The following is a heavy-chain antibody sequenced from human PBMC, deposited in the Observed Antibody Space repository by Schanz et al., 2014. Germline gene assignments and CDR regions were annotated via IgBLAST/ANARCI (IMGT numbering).Heavy chain of an antibody. D-gene: IGHD2-21*01. V-gene: IGHV3-53*01. J-gene: IGHJ3*01. CDR1: GFSVSTNY. CDR3: ARDEGRDGYNLAFDV. CDR2: LYINAGST. Sequence: EVQLVESGGCLIQPGGSLRLSCAVSGFSVSTNYMSWARQAPGKGLEWISSLYINAGSTRYADSVKGRFFISRDSSKNTLFLQMNSLRADDTAIYFCARDEGRDGYNLAFDVWGQGTLFTVSS.